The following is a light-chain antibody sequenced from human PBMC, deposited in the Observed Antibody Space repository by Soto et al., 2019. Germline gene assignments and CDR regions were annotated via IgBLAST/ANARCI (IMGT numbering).Light chain of an antibody. CDR2: GAS. CDR3: QQYNNWPPLT. Sequence: EIVMTQSPAILSVSPGERATLSCRASQSVSTNLAWYQQRPGQAPRLLIYGASTRATGAPARFSGNGSATEFTLTISSLQSEDFAVYYCQQYNNWPPLTFGQGTKV. J-gene: IGKJ1*01. CDR1: QSVSTN. V-gene: IGKV3-15*01.